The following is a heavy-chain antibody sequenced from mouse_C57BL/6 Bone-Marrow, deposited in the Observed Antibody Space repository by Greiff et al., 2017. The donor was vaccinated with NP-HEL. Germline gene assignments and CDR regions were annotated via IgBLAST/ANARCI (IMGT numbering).Heavy chain of an antibody. V-gene: IGHV1-81*01. CDR2: IYPRSGNT. J-gene: IGHJ2*01. Sequence: QVQLKESGAELARPGASVKLSCKASGYTFTSYGISWVKQRTGQGLEWIGEIYPRSGNTYYNEKFKGKATLTADKSSSTAYMELRSLTSEDSAVYFCAREGYYGQDYWGQGTTLTVSS. CDR1: GYTFTSYG. D-gene: IGHD1-1*01. CDR3: AREGYYGQDY.